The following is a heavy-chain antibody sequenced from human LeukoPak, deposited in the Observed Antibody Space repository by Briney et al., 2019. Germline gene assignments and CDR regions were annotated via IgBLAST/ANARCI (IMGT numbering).Heavy chain of an antibody. Sequence: SETLSPTCAVYGGSFSGYYWSWIRQPPGKGLEWIGEINHSGSTNYNPSLKSRVTISVDTSKNQFSLKLSSVTAADTAVYYCARGQRSYYDFWSGYYHYYFDYWGQGTLVTVSS. CDR2: INHSGST. CDR3: ARGQRSYYDFWSGYYHYYFDY. V-gene: IGHV4-34*01. J-gene: IGHJ4*02. D-gene: IGHD3-3*01. CDR1: GGSFSGYY.